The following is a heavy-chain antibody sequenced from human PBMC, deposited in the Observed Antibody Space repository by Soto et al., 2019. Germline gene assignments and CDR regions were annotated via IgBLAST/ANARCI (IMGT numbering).Heavy chain of an antibody. CDR2: IIPIFGTA. D-gene: IGHD3-9*01. CDR1: GGTFSSYA. J-gene: IGHJ4*02. CDR3: ARDRARDILTGYKEY. Sequence: SVKVSCKASGGTFSSYAISWVRQAPGQGLEWMGGIIPIFGTANYAQKFQGRVTITADESTSTAYMELSSLRSEDTAVYYCARDRARDILTGYKEYWGQGTLVTVSS. V-gene: IGHV1-69*13.